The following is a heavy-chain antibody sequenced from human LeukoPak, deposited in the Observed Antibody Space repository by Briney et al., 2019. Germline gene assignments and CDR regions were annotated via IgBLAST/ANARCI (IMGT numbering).Heavy chain of an antibody. Sequence: ASVKVSCKASGYRFTSFGISWVRQAPGQGLEWMGGIIPIFGTANYAQKFQGRVTITADGSTSTAYMELSSLRSEDTAVYYCARAGYCSSTSCYNWFDPWGQGTLVTVSS. V-gene: IGHV1-69*13. CDR1: GYRFTSFG. D-gene: IGHD2-2*01. CDR2: IIPIFGTA. CDR3: ARAGYCSSTSCYNWFDP. J-gene: IGHJ5*02.